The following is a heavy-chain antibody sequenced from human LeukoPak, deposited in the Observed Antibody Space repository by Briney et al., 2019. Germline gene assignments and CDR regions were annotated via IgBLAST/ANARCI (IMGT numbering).Heavy chain of an antibody. Sequence: PGGSLRLSCAASGFTFSTYSMNWVRQAPGKGLEWVSSISGSSSFIYYADSVKGRFTISRDNAKNSLYLQMNSPRAEDTAVYYCARGGSTSSSSHFHHWGQGTLVTVSS. CDR3: ARGGSTSSSSHFHH. CDR2: ISGSSSFI. CDR1: GFTFSTYS. D-gene: IGHD6-6*01. V-gene: IGHV3-21*01. J-gene: IGHJ1*01.